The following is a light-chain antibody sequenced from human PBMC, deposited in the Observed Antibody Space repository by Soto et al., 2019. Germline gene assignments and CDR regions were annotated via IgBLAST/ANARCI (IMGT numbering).Light chain of an antibody. V-gene: IGKV3-20*01. J-gene: IGKJ5*01. CDR3: QQYGSSPLT. CDR2: GAS. CDR1: QSVSSSY. Sequence: EIVLTQSPGTLSLSPGERATLSCRASQSVSSSYLAWYQQKPGQAPRLLIFGASRRATGIPDRFSGGGSGTDFTLAISRLEPEDFAVYYCQQYGSSPLTFGHGTRLQVK.